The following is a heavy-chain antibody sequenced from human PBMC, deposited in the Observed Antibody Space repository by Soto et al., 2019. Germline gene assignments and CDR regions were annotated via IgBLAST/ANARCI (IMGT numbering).Heavy chain of an antibody. Sequence: QVQLVQSGAEVKKPGTSLKLSCKASGCTFGDYTISWVRQAPGQGLEWMGGIISIRGIVNYAQNFQGRVTITADKSTSTAYMQLSSLRSEDTDVYYCARAYNDILSGDYQIWGQGTLVTVSS. V-gene: IGHV1-69*02. CDR3: ARAYNDILSGDYQI. J-gene: IGHJ1*01. D-gene: IGHD3-9*01. CDR1: GCTFGDYT. CDR2: IISIRGIV.